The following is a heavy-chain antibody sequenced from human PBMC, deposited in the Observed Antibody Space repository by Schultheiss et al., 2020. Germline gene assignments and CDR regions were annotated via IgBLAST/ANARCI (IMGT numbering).Heavy chain of an antibody. CDR1: GGSISSSY. J-gene: IGHJ6*02. CDR3: ARDTYYYGLDV. CDR2: SYYSGST. Sequence: SETLSLTCTVSGGSISSSYWSWIRQPPGKGLEWIGYSYYSGSTNCNPSLKSRVTISIDTSKNQFSLKVNSVTAADTAVYYCARDTYYYGLDVWGQGTAVTGSS. V-gene: IGHV4-59*01.